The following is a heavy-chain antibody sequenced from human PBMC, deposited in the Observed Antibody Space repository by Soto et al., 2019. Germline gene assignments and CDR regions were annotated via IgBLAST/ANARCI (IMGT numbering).Heavy chain of an antibody. CDR3: ATAGSRGMIVVGPFDY. V-gene: IGHV1-69*13. J-gene: IGHJ4*02. D-gene: IGHD3-22*01. CDR2: IIPIFGTA. Sequence: SVKVSCKASGGTFSSYAISWVRQAPGQGLEWMGGIIPIFGTANYAQKFQGRVTITADESTSTAYMELSSLRSEDTAVYYCATAGSRGMIVVGPFDYWSQGALVTVSS. CDR1: GGTFSSYA.